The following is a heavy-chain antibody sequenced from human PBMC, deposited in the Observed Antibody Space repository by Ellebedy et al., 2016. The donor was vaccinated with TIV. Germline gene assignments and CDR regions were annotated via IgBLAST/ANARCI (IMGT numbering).Heavy chain of an antibody. D-gene: IGHD1-26*01. J-gene: IGHJ4*02. CDR2: ISSSSSYI. V-gene: IGHV3-21*03. CDR3: TTDRAGWRELPWRVGSPFDY. CDR1: GFTFSSYS. Sequence: GGSLRLXXAASGFTFSSYSMNWVRQAPGKGLEWVSSISSSSSYIYYADSVKGRFTISRDNAKNSLYLQMNSLKTEDTAVYYCTTDRAGWRELPWRVGSPFDYWGQGTLVTVSS.